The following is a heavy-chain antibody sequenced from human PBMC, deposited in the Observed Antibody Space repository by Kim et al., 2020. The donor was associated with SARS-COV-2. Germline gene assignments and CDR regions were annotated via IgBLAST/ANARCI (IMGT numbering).Heavy chain of an antibody. CDR1: GYTFTGYY. V-gene: IGHV1-2*02. CDR2: INPNSGGT. CDR3: AREGRPYDFWSGDRFSFDP. Sequence: ASVKVSCKASGYTFTGYYMHWVRQAPGQGLEWMGWINPNSGGTNYAQKFQGRVTMTRDTSISTAYMELSRLRSDDTAVYYCAREGRPYDFWSGDRFSFDPWGQGTLVTVSS. D-gene: IGHD3-3*01. J-gene: IGHJ5*02.